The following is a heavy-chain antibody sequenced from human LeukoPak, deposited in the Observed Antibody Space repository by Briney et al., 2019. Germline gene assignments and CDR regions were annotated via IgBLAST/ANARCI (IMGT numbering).Heavy chain of an antibody. CDR2: INHSGST. Sequence: PSETLSLTCAVYGGSFSGYYWSWIRQPPGKGLEWIGEINHSGSTNYNPSLKSRVTISVDTSKNQFSLKLSSVTAADTAVYYCASLLRRDYWGQGTLSPSPQ. CDR3: ASLLRRDY. V-gene: IGHV4-34*01. D-gene: IGHD3-3*01. J-gene: IGHJ4*02. CDR1: GGSFSGYY.